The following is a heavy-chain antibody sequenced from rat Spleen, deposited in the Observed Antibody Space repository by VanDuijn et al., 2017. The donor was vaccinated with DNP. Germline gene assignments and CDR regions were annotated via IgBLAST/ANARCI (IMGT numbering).Heavy chain of an antibody. V-gene: IGHV5-31*01. CDR1: GFTFNNYW. Sequence: EVRLVESGGGLVQPERSLKLSCTASGFTFNNYWMTWIRQVPGKGLEWIASINTDGDNTYYPDSVKGRFIISRDNAKNTQYLQMDSLRSEDTATYYCTRHGVRVWFDYWGQGVMVTVSS. J-gene: IGHJ2*01. CDR3: TRHGVRVWFDY. CDR2: INTDGDNT. D-gene: IGHD4-3*01.